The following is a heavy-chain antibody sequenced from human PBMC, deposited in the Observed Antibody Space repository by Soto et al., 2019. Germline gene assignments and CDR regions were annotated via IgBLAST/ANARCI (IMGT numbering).Heavy chain of an antibody. CDR2: ISGSGGTT. J-gene: IGHJ4*02. D-gene: IGHD2-15*01. V-gene: IGHV3-23*01. CDR3: AKGLGYCGTTSCQSHFDY. CDR1: GFTFSSYA. Sequence: EVQLLESGGGLVQPGGSLRLSCAASGFTFSSYAMSWVRQAPGKGLEWVSAISGSGGTTYYADSVKGRFTISRDNSKNTLSLQMNSLRAEDTAVYYCAKGLGYCGTTSCQSHFDYWDQGTLVTVSS.